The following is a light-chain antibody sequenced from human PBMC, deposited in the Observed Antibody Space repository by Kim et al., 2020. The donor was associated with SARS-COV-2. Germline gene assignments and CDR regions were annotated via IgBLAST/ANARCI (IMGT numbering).Light chain of an antibody. CDR2: SKN. CDR3: HSRDSSNNHL. V-gene: IGLV3-19*01. Sequence: VALGQTVRITCQGDSLRRYYASWYQQKSGQAPVLVIYSKNNRPSGIPDRVSGSSSGNTASLTITGAQAEDEADYYCHSRDSSNNHLFGGGTELTVL. CDR1: SLRRYY. J-gene: IGLJ3*02.